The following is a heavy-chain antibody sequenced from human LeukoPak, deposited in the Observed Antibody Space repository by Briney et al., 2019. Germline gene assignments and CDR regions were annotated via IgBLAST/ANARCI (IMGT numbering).Heavy chain of an antibody. J-gene: IGHJ4*02. CDR1: GGSISSGGYY. Sequence: PSQTLSLTCTVSGGSISSGGYYWRWIRQHPGKGLEWIGYIYYSGSTYYNPSLKSRVTISVDTSKNQFSLKLTSVTAADTAVYYCARDRVSSPWYYFDHWGQGIPVTVSS. CDR3: ARDRVSSPWYYFDH. D-gene: IGHD6-6*01. V-gene: IGHV4-31*03. CDR2: IYYSGST.